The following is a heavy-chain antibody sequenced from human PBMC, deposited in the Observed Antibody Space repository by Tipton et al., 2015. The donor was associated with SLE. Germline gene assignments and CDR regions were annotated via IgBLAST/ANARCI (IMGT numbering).Heavy chain of an antibody. CDR2: IIPIFGTA. J-gene: IGHJ3*02. CDR3: ARARTLAAAVLDAFDI. CDR1: GGTFSSYA. D-gene: IGHD6-13*01. Sequence: QSGAEVKKPGSSVKVSCKASGGTFSSYAISWVRQAPGQGLEWMGRIIPIFGTANYAQKFQGRVTITADESTSTAYMELSSLRSEDTAVYYCARARTLAAAVLDAFDIWGQGTMVTVSS. V-gene: IGHV1-69*13.